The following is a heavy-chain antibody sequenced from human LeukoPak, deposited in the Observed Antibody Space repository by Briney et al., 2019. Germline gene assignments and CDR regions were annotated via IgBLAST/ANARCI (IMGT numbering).Heavy chain of an antibody. V-gene: IGHV4-59*11. J-gene: IGHJ4*02. CDR3: ALWGVGAAPLEY. CDR1: GGSISSPY. Sequence: SETLSLTCTVSGGSISSPYWTWIRQPPGKGLEWIGYIYYGGDTYYNPSLKSRVTISVDTSKNQFSLKLSSVTAADTAVYYCALWGVGAAPLEYWGQGTLVTVSS. CDR2: IYYGGDT. D-gene: IGHD2-15*01.